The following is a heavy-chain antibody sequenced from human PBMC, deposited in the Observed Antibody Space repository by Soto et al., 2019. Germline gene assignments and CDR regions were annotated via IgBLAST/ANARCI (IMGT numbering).Heavy chain of an antibody. Sequence: GESLKISCKGSGYSFTSYWISWVRQMPGKGLEWMGRIDPSDSYTNYSPSFQGHVTISADKSISTAYLQWSSLKASDTAMYYCASRRNYDSSGYGVDYYGMDVWGQGTTVTVSS. CDR3: ASRRNYDSSGYGVDYYGMDV. D-gene: IGHD3-22*01. CDR2: IDPSDSYT. CDR1: GYSFTSYW. V-gene: IGHV5-10-1*01. J-gene: IGHJ6*02.